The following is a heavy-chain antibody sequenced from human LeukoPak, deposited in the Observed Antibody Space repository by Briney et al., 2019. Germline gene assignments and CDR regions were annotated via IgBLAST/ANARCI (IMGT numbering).Heavy chain of an antibody. CDR3: ASRYCSSTSCSHWDSPFDP. CDR2: ITAYNGNT. D-gene: IGHD2-2*01. J-gene: IGHJ5*02. Sequence: AASVKVSCKASGYTFTSYGISWVRQAPGQGLEWMGWITAYNGNTNYAQRLQGRVTMTTDTSTSTAYMELRSLRSDDTAVYYCASRYCSSTSCSHWDSPFDPWGQGTLVTVSS. CDR1: GYTFTSYG. V-gene: IGHV1-18*01.